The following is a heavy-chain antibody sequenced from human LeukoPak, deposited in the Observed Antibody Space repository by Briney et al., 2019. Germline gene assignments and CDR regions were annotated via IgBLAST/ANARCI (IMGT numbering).Heavy chain of an antibody. CDR1: GFAFSSFA. V-gene: IGHV3-30*04. CDR2: ISYDGTNG. J-gene: IGHJ4*02. Sequence: GGSLRLSCAASGFAFSSFAMHWVRQAPGRGLEWVTVISYDGTNGYYAGFVKGRFTISRDNSQNTLYVQMSSLRPEDTAVYYCVREVTSGSFDYWGQGTLVTVSS. D-gene: IGHD1-26*01. CDR3: VREVTSGSFDY.